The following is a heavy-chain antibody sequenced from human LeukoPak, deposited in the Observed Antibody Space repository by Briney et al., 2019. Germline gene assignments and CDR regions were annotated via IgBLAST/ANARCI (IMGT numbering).Heavy chain of an antibody. CDR3: ARFERAGKNWFDP. D-gene: IGHD6-13*01. CDR2: IYYSGST. CDR1: GGSISSGSYY. Sequence: PSQTLSLTCTVSGGSISSGSYYWSWIRQPAGKGLEWIGSIYYSGSTYYNPSLKSRVTISVDTSKNQFSLKLSSVTAADTAVYYCARFERAGKNWFDPWGQGTLVTVSS. V-gene: IGHV4-61*02. J-gene: IGHJ5*02.